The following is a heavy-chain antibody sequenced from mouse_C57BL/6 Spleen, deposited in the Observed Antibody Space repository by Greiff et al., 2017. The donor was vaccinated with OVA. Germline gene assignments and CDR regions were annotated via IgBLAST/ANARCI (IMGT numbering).Heavy chain of an antibody. CDR2: ISDGGSYT. J-gene: IGHJ2*01. CDR1: GFTFSSYA. V-gene: IGHV5-4*01. CDR3: ARDRIFDY. Sequence: EVQLVESGGGLVKPGGSLKLSCAASGFTFSSYAMSWVRQTPEKRLEWVATISDGGSYTYYPDNLKGRFTISRDNAKNNLYLQMSHLKSEDTAMYYCARDRIFDYWGQGTTLTVSS.